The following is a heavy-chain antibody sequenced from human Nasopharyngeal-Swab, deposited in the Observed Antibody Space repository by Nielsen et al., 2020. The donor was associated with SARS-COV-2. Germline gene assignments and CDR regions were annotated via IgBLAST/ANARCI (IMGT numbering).Heavy chain of an antibody. CDR3: ALSFTEIPTPDAFDI. V-gene: IGHV4-34*01. CDR2: INHSGST. CDR1: GGSFSGYY. D-gene: IGHD2-21*01. J-gene: IGHJ3*02. Sequence: GSLRLSCAVYGGSFSGYYWSWIRQPPGKGLEWIGEINHSGSTNYNPSLKSRVTISVDTSKNQFSLKLSSVTAADTAVYYCALSFTEIPTPDAFDIWGQGTVVTVSS.